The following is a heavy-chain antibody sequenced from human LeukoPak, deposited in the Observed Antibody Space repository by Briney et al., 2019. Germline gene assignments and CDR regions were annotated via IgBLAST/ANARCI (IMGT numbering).Heavy chain of an antibody. CDR2: ISGGGGST. CDR1: GFTFTNYA. D-gene: IGHD3-3*01. V-gene: IGHV3-23*01. CDR3: VRGHVGTIFGVIPVNPLGY. Sequence: GGSLRLSCAASGFTFTNYAMSWVRQAPGKGLEWVSGISGGGGSTYYADSVKGRFTISKDNAKNILYLQMDGLRVEDTAVYYCVRGHVGTIFGVIPVNPLGYWGQGTLVTVSS. J-gene: IGHJ4*02.